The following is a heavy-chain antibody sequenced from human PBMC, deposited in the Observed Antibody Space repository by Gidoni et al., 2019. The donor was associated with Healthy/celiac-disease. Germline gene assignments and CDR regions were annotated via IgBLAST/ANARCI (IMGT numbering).Heavy chain of an antibody. CDR1: GFSLSTARMG. D-gene: IGHD6-13*01. CDR3: ARIRGDLAAAAAAAYDY. Sequence: QVTLKESGPVLVKPTETLTLTCTVSGFSLSTARMGVSWIRQPPGKALEWLAPIFSNDEKSSSTSLKSRLTISKDTSKSQVVLTMTNMDPVDTATYYCARIRGDLAAAAAAAYDYWGQGTLVTVSS. V-gene: IGHV2-26*01. CDR2: IFSNDEK. J-gene: IGHJ4*02.